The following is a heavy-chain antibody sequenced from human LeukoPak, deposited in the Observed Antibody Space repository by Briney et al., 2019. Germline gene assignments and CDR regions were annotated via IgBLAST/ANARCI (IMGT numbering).Heavy chain of an antibody. CDR2: IYHSGST. V-gene: IGHV4-39*07. CDR1: GGSISSSSYY. CDR3: ARGDSGDFDY. Sequence: SETLSLTCTVSGGSISSSSYYWGWIRQPPGKGLEWIGSIYHSGSTYYNPSLKSRVTISVDTSKNQFSLKLSSVTAADTAVYYCARGDSGDFDYWGQGTLVTVSS. J-gene: IGHJ4*02. D-gene: IGHD3-10*01.